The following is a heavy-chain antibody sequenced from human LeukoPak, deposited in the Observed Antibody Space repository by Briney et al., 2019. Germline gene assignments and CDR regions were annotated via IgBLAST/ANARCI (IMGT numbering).Heavy chain of an antibody. CDR2: IYYSGST. CDR1: GGSISNYY. Sequence: SETLSLTCTVSGGSISNYYWSWIRQPPGKGLEWIGYIYYSGSTNYNPSLKSRVTISVDTSKNQFSLKLRSVTAADTAGYYCARRDSSGYQNWYFDLWGRGTLVTVSS. J-gene: IGHJ2*01. CDR3: ARRDSSGYQNWYFDL. V-gene: IGHV4-59*08. D-gene: IGHD3-22*01.